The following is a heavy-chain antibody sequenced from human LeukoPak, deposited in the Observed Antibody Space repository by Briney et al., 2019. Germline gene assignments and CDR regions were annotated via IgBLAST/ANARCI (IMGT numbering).Heavy chain of an antibody. CDR2: IKQDGSEK. D-gene: IGHD5/OR15-5a*01. V-gene: IGHV3-7*05. CDR3: ARHYLYESTAFDI. CDR1: GFTFSSYW. J-gene: IGHJ3*02. Sequence: GGSLRLSCAASGFTFSSYWMSWVRQAPGKGLEWVANIKQDGSEKYYVDSVKGRFTISRDNAKKSVYLQMNSLRAEDTAVYYCARHYLYESTAFDIWGQGTMVTVSS.